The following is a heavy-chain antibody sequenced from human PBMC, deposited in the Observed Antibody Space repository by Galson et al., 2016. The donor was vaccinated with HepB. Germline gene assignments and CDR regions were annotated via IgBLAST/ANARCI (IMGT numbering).Heavy chain of an antibody. Sequence: SVKVSCKASGYTSSNYAMNWVRQAPGQRLEWMGWINAGNGNTKYSQKFQGRLTITRDTSASTAYMELSSLRSEDTAVYYCAKGAGGTSSRGNNWFDPWGQGTLVTVTS. CDR3: AKGAGGTSSRGNNWFDP. D-gene: IGHD6-13*01. CDR1: GYTSSNYA. CDR2: INAGNGNT. V-gene: IGHV1-3*01. J-gene: IGHJ5*02.